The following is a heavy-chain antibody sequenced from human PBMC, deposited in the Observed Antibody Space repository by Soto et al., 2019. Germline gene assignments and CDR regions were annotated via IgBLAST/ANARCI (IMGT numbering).Heavy chain of an antibody. CDR3: ARDTRVIAARPYYYYGMDV. J-gene: IGHJ6*02. CDR2: ISSSSSYI. CDR1: GFNFDDSA. Sequence: GSLRLSCVASGFNFDDSAMNWVRQAPGKGLEWVSSISSSSSYIYYADSVKGRFTISRDNAKNSLYLQMNSLRAEDTAVYYCARDTRVIAARPYYYYGMDVWGQGTTVTVSS. D-gene: IGHD6-6*01. V-gene: IGHV3-21*01.